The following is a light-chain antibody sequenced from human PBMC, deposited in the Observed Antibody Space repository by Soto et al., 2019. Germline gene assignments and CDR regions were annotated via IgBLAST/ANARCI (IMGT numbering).Light chain of an antibody. CDR2: DAS. J-gene: IGKJ4*02. CDR1: QSLNNR. Sequence: DTQRTTSPSILSASVGDSVTITCRASQSLNNRLAWYQQKPGKAPKLLIYDASTLESGVSSRFSGTGSETECTLTITDLKADDLATDVCHQYKTYSTVGRGTKVEIK. CDR3: HQYKTYST. V-gene: IGKV1-5*01.